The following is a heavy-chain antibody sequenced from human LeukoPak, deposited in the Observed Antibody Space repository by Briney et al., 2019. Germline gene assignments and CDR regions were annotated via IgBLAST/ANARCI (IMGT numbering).Heavy chain of an antibody. V-gene: IGHV3-21*01. CDR2: ISSSSSYI. J-gene: IGHJ4*02. D-gene: IGHD3-10*01. Sequence: GGSLRLSCAASGFTFSSYSMNWVRQAPGRGLEWVSSISSSSSYIYYADSVKGRFTISRDNAKNSLYLQMNSLRAEDTAVYYCARPLYGVRGVYDYWGQGTLVTVSS. CDR3: ARPLYGVRGVYDY. CDR1: GFTFSSYS.